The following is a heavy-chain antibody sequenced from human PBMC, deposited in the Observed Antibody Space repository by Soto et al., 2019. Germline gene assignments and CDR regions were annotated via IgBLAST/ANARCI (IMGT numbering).Heavy chain of an antibody. D-gene: IGHD2-2*01. CDR3: AKASLPAAPYYYYCMDV. V-gene: IGHV3-23*01. CDR2: ISGSGGST. J-gene: IGHJ6*02. Sequence: GGSLRLSCAASGFTFSSYAMSWVRQAPGKGLEWVSAISGSGGSTYYADSVKGRFTISRDNSKNTLYLQMNSLRAEDTAGYSCAKASLPAAPYYYYCMDVWGQGTTVTVSS. CDR1: GFTFSSYA.